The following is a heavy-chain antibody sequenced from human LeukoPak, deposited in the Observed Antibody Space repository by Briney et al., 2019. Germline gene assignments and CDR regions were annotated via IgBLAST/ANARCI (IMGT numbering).Heavy chain of an antibody. CDR1: GYTLTELS. CDR3: STAGGFRPDN. J-gene: IGHJ4*02. CDR2: FDPEDGET. Sequence: ASVKVSCKVSGYTLTELSMHWVRQAPGKGLEWMGGFDPEDGETIYAQKFQGRITMTADTSIDTAYMELSSLRSEDTAVYYCSTAGGFRPDNWGQGTLVTVSS. D-gene: IGHD3-16*01. V-gene: IGHV1-24*01.